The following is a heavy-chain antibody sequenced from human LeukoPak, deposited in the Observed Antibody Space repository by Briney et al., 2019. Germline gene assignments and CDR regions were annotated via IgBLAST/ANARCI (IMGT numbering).Heavy chain of an antibody. V-gene: IGHV3-30*04. J-gene: IGHJ4*02. D-gene: IGHD2-15*01. CDR2: ISYDGSNK. CDR1: GFTFSSYA. CDR3: ASVSGYCSGGGCYSIDY. Sequence: GRSLRLSCAASGFTFSSYAMHWVRQAPGKGLEWVAVISYDGSNKYYADSVKGRFTISRDNSKNTLYLQMNSLRAEDTAVYYCASVSGYCSGGGCYSIDYWGQGTLVTVSS.